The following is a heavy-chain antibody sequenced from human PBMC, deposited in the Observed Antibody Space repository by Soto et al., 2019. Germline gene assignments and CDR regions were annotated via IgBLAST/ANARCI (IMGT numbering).Heavy chain of an antibody. J-gene: IGHJ3*02. CDR2: ISSSSITI. CDR3: SSGDYGDYLLHAFDI. CDR1: GFTFSSYS. V-gene: IGHV3-48*01. Sequence: EVQLVESGGGLVQPGGSLRLSCAASGFTFSSYSMNWVRQAPGKGLEWVSYISSSSITIYYADYVKGRFTISRDNAKNSLYLQMNSLRAEDTAVYYCSSGDYGDYLLHAFDIWVHGTMVTVSS. D-gene: IGHD4-17*01.